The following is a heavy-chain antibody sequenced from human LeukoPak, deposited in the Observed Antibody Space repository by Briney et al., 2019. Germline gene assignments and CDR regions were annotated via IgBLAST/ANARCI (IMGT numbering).Heavy chain of an antibody. Sequence: GGSLRLSCAASGFTFNTYSMNWVRQAPGKGLEWVSAISRDGKYIYYPDSVKGRFTVSRDNGKSSLYLQMNYLRAEDTAIYYCARDLLTWQLVHHDAYDVWGQGTMVTVS. V-gene: IGHV3-21*01. CDR3: ARDLLTWQLVHHDAYDV. D-gene: IGHD6-13*01. CDR1: GFTFNTYS. CDR2: ISRDGKYI. J-gene: IGHJ3*01.